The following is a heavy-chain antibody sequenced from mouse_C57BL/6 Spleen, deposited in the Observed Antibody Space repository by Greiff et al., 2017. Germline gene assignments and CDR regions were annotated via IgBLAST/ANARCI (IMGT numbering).Heavy chain of an antibody. D-gene: IGHD2-5*01. CDR1: GYTFTSYW. J-gene: IGHJ2*01. V-gene: IGHV1-69*01. CDR2: IDPSDSYT. CDR3: ARWDYSNYFDD. Sequence: QVQLQQPGAELVMPGASVKLSCKASGYTFTSYWMHWVKQRPGQGLEWIGEIDPSDSYTNYNQKFKGKSTLTVDKSSSTAYMQLSSLTSEDSAVYYWARWDYSNYFDDWGKGTTLTVSS.